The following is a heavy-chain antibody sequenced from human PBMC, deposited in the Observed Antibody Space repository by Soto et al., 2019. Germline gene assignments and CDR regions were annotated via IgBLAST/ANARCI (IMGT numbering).Heavy chain of an antibody. D-gene: IGHD3-10*01. CDR1: GFTFSSYS. Sequence: GGSLRLSCAASGFTFSSYSMNWVRQAPGKGLEWVSSISSSSSYIYYADSVKGRFTISRDNAKNSLYLQMNSLRAEDTAVYYCAREGGFSIERHYHNYYGSGSSDSQIDYWGQGTLVTVSS. CDR3: AREGGFSIERHYHNYYGSGSSDSQIDY. V-gene: IGHV3-21*01. J-gene: IGHJ4*02. CDR2: ISSSSSYI.